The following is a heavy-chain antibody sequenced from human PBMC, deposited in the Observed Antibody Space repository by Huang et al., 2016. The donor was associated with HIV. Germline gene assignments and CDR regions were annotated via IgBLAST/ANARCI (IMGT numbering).Heavy chain of an antibody. V-gene: IGHV3-73*01. CDR2: VRTKVSRYAT. J-gene: IGHJ4*02. Sequence: EVHLVESGGGLVQPGGSLKLSCAASGFTFSGLVMNWVRQASGKGLEWIGRVRTKVSRYATAQANSVKGRFTISRDDSKNTTYLQMNSLKAEDTAVYYCSSTTDFDCWGQGTLVTVSS. CDR3: SSTTDFDC. CDR1: GFTFSGLV. D-gene: IGHD4-17*01.